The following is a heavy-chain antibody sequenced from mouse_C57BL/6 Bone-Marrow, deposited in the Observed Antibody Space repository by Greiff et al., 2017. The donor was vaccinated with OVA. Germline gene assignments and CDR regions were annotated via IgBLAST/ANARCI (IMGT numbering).Heavy chain of an antibody. CDR1: GFTFSDYG. D-gene: IGHD2-2*01. J-gene: IGHJ1*03. Sequence: EVQLQQSGGGLVKPGGSLKLSCAASGFTFSDYGMHWVRQAPEKGLEWVAYISSGSSTIYYADTVKGRFTISRDNAKNTLFLQMTSLRSEDTAMYYCARGGYDDGWYFDVWGTGTTVTVSS. V-gene: IGHV5-17*01. CDR3: ARGGYDDGWYFDV. CDR2: ISSGSSTI.